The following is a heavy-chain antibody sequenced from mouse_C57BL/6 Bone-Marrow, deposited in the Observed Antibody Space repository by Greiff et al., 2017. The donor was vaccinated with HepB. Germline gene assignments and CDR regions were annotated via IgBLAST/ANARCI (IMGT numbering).Heavy chain of an antibody. D-gene: IGHD2-4*01. CDR3: ARGGYDFIY. Sequence: EVKLLESGPGLVKPSQSLSLTCSVTGYSITSGYYWNWIRQFPGNKLEWMGYISYDGSNNYNPSLKNRISITRDTSKNQFFLKLNSVTTEDTATYYCARGGYDFIYWGQGTTLTVSS. CDR2: ISYDGSN. CDR1: GYSITSGYY. J-gene: IGHJ2*01. V-gene: IGHV3-6*01.